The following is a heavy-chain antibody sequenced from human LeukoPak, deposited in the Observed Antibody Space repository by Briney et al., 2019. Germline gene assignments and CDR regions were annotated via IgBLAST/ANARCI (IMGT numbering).Heavy chain of an antibody. CDR1: GYTFTSYD. CDR3: ARGSDSASYQLLSWTDNWSDR. CDR2: MNPNSGNT. D-gene: IGHD2-2*01. V-gene: IGHV1-8*01. Sequence: ASVNVSCKASGYTFTSYDINWVRQATGQGLEWMGWMNPNSGNTGYAQKFQGRATMTRNTSISTAYMELSSRRSEDTAVYYCARGSDSASYQLLSWTDNWSDRWDRGLLVTVP. J-gene: IGHJ5*02.